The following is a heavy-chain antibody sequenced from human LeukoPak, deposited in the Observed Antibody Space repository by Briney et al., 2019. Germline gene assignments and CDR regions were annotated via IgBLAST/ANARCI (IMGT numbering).Heavy chain of an antibody. CDR3: AKDFFSRVYYFDY. Sequence: GVSLRLSCAASGFTFSSYAMSWVRQPPGKGLEWVSAISGSGGSTYHADSVKDRLNISRDNSKNTLYLQMNRLSAEDAAVYYCAKDFFSRVYYFDYWVRGTVVTVSS. CDR1: GFTFSSYA. D-gene: IGHD2/OR15-2a*01. CDR2: ISGSGGST. J-gene: IGHJ4*02. V-gene: IGHV3-23*01.